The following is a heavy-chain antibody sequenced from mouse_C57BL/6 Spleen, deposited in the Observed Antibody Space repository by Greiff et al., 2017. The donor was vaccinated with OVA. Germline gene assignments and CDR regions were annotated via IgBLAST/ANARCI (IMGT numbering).Heavy chain of an antibody. CDR2: ISYDGSN. J-gene: IGHJ3*01. CDR1: GYSITSGYY. D-gene: IGHD3-3*01. CDR3: ASRDGFAY. V-gene: IGHV3-6*01. Sequence: VQLKESGPGLVKPSQSLSLTCSVTGYSITSGYYWNWIRQFPGNKLEWMGYISYDGSNNYNPSLKNRISITRDTSKNQFFLKLNSVTTEDTATYYCASRDGFAYWGQGTLVTVSA.